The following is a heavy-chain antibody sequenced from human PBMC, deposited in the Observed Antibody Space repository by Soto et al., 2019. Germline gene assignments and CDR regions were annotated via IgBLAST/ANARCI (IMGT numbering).Heavy chain of an antibody. CDR2: IYDSGST. CDR3: ARDNGVGP. D-gene: IGHD2-8*01. V-gene: IGHV4-30-4*01. J-gene: IGHJ5*02. Sequence: QVQLQESGPGLVKPSQTLSLTCTVSGGSISSGDYYWSWIRQPPGKGLEWIGYIYDSGSTYYNSSLKSRVNITLNTSKNHFSLKLTSATAADTAVYYCARDNGVGPWGQGTLVTVSS. CDR1: GGSISSGDYY.